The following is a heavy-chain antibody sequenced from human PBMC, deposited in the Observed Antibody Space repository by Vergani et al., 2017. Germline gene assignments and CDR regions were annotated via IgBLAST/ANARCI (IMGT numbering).Heavy chain of an antibody. D-gene: IGHD6-13*01. J-gene: IGHJ4*02. V-gene: IGHV5-51*01. CDR2: IYTGDSDT. CDR3: ARLDGSSWSYIYFDY. CDR1: GYSFTSYW. Sequence: EVQLVQSGAEVKKPGESLKLSCKGSGYSFTSYWIGWVRQMTGKGLEWMGIIYTGDSDTRYSPSFQGQVTISADKSISTAYLQWSSLKASDTAMYYCARLDGSSWSYIYFDYWGQGTLVTVSS.